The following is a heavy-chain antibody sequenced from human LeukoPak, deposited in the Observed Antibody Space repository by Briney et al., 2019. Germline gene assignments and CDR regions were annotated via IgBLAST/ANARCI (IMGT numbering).Heavy chain of an antibody. V-gene: IGHV3-43*01. CDR2: VAWDGGGT. CDR3: VRGHGYNLEDYFDN. J-gene: IGHJ4*02. Sequence: GGSLRLSCAASGFTFSSYTMHWVRQAPGKGLEWVSLVAWDGGGTFFADSVKGRFTVSRDNSKNSLSLYMNSLTTEDTALYYCVRGHGYNLEDYFDNWGQGTLVTVSS. D-gene: IGHD5-24*01. CDR1: GFTFSSYT.